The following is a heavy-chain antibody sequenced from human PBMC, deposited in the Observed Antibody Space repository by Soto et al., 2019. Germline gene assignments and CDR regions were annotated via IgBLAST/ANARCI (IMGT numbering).Heavy chain of an antibody. Sequence: SETLSLTCAVSGCSISTSNWRSWARQPPGKGREWIGEVYHMGRTNYNPSFKSRVAMSVDKSKNQFSLKLNSVTAAATALYYCERPSTSGTRFDYWGKGSLVTVSS. CDR2: VYHMGRT. D-gene: IGHD1-1*01. CDR3: ERPSTSGTRFDY. CDR1: GCSISTSNW. V-gene: IGHV4-4*02. J-gene: IGHJ4*02.